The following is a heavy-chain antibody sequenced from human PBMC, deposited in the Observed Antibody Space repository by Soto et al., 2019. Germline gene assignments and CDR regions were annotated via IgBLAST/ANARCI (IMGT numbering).Heavy chain of an antibody. J-gene: IGHJ6*02. CDR2: INHSGST. V-gene: IGHV4-34*01. Sequence: SETLSLTCAVYGGSFSGYYWSWIRQPPGKGLEWIGEINHSGSTNYNPSLKSRVTISVDTSKNQFSLKLSSVTAADTAVYYCARGLRFWSGYYYYYGMDVWGQGTTVTVSS. CDR1: GGSFSGYY. CDR3: ARGLRFWSGYYYYYGMDV. D-gene: IGHD3-3*01.